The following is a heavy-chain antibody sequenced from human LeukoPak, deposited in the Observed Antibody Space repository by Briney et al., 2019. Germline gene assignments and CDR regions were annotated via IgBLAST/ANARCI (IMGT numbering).Heavy chain of an antibody. J-gene: IGHJ4*02. CDR1: GFTFGSSA. D-gene: IGHD3-3*01. CDR3: AKGGIFGVVIAPFDS. CDR2: ISGSGGST. Sequence: GGSLRLSCAASGFTFGSSAMSWVRQAPGKGLEWVSGISGSGGSTYYADSVKGRFTISRDNSKNTLYLQMNSLRAEDTAVYYCAKGGIFGVVIAPFDSWGQGTLVTASS. V-gene: IGHV3-23*01.